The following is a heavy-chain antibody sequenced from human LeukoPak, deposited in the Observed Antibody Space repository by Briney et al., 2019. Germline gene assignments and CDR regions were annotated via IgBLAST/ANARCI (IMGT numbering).Heavy chain of an antibody. D-gene: IGHD4-23*01. CDR3: ARTTVVTPPDY. CDR2: IYSGGST. CDR1: GFTVSSNY. Sequence: GGSLRLSCAASGFTVSSNYMSWVRQAPGKGLEWVSVIYSGGSTYYADFVKGRFTISRDNSKNTLYLQMNSLRAEDTAVYYCARTTVVTPPDYWGQGTLVTVSS. J-gene: IGHJ4*02. V-gene: IGHV3-53*01.